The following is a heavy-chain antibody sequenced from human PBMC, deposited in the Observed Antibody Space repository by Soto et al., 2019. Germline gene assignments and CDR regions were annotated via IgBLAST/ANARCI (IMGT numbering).Heavy chain of an antibody. CDR3: ARDYGDYARTPYYGMDV. V-gene: IGHV1-69*12. J-gene: IGHJ6*02. CDR2: IIPCFGTA. D-gene: IGHD4-17*01. CDR1: GGTFSSYA. Sequence: QVQLVQSGAEVKKPGSSVKVSCKASGGTFSSYAISWVRQAPGQGLEWMGGIIPCFGTANYAQKFQGRATITADESTSTAYMELISLRSEDTAVYYCARDYGDYARTPYYGMDVWGQGTTVTVSS.